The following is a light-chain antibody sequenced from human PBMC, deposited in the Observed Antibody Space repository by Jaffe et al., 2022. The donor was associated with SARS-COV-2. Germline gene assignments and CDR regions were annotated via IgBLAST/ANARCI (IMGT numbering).Light chain of an antibody. CDR2: DNN. CDR3: GTWDSNLKV. V-gene: IGLV1-51*01. J-gene: IGLJ1*01. CDR1: SSTIGNHY. Sequence: QSVLTQPPSVSAAPGQKVTISCSGSSSTIGNHYVSWYQQLPGTAPKLLIYDNNKRPSGIPDRFSGSKSGTSATLGITGLQTGDEADYYCGTWDSNLKVFGTGTRVNVL.